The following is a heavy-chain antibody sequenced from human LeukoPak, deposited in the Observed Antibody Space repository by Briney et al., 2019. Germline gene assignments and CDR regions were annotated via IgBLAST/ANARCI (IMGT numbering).Heavy chain of an antibody. CDR1: GGSVSSGSYY. Sequence: SETLSLTCTVSGGSVSSGSYYWSWIRQPPGKGLEWIGYIYYSGSTNYNPSLKSRVTISVDTAENQFPLKLSSVTAAHTAVYYCARDHYYDSSGYFGFDYWGQGTLVTVSS. J-gene: IGHJ4*02. CDR3: ARDHYYDSSGYFGFDY. D-gene: IGHD3-22*01. V-gene: IGHV4-61*01. CDR2: IYYSGST.